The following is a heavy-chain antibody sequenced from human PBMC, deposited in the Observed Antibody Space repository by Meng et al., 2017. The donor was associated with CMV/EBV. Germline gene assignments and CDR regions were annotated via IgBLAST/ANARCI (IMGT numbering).Heavy chain of an antibody. CDR1: GYTLTELS. J-gene: IGHJ6*02. CDR2: FDPEDGET. CDR3: ATVSVGLRFLEWLFAYGMDV. V-gene: IGHV1-24*01. D-gene: IGHD3-3*01. Sequence: ASVKVSCKVSGYTLTELSMHWVRQAPGKGLEWMGGFDPEDGETIYAQKFQGRVTITEDTSTDTAYMELSSLRSEDTAVYYCATVSVGLRFLEWLFAYGMDVWGQGTMVTVSS.